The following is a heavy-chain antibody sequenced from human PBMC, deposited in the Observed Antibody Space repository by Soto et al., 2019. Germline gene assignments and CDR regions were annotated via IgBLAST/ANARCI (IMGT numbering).Heavy chain of an antibody. D-gene: IGHD2-2*03. CDR2: ISSSSSYI. CDR1: GFTFSSYS. V-gene: IGHV3-21*01. CDR3: AGGYCSSTSCNGMDV. Sequence: GSLRLSCAASGFTFSSYSMNWVRQAPGKGLEWVSSISSSSSYIYYADSVKGRFTISRDNAKNSLYLQMNSLRAEDTAVYYCAGGYCSSTSCNGMDVWGQGTTVTVCS. J-gene: IGHJ6*02.